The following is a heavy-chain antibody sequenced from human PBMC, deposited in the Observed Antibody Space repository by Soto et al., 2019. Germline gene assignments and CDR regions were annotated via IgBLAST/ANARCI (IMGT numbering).Heavy chain of an antibody. CDR3: ARDRDYQAARDYYYYYGMDV. CDR2: ISAYNGNT. J-gene: IGHJ6*02. V-gene: IGHV1-18*01. Sequence: GASVKVSCKASGYTFTSYGISWVRQAPGQGLEWMGWISAYNGNTNYAQKLQGRVTMTTDTSTSTAYMELRSLRSDDTAVYYCARDRDYQAARDYYYYYGMDVWGQGTTVTVSS. CDR1: GYTFTSYG. D-gene: IGHD4-17*01.